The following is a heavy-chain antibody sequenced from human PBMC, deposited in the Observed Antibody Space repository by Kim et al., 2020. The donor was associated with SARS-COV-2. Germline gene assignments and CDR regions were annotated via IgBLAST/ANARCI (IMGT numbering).Heavy chain of an antibody. CDR2: IYYSGST. D-gene: IGHD3-10*01. CDR1: GGSISSSY. Sequence: SETLSLTCTVSGGSISSSYWSWIRQPPGKGLEWIGYIYYSGSTNYNPSLKSRVTISVDTSKNRFSLKLSSVTAADTAVYYCARQGGITMVRGGNWFDPWGQGTLVTVSS. J-gene: IGHJ5*02. V-gene: IGHV4-59*08. CDR3: ARQGGITMVRGGNWFDP.